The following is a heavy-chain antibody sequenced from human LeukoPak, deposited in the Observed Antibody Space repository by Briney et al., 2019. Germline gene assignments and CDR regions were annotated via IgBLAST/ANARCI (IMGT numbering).Heavy chain of an antibody. CDR1: GFTFSSYW. CDR2: INQDGSEK. J-gene: IGHJ4*02. CDR3: AKDQTPYY. V-gene: IGHV3-7*03. Sequence: GSLRLSCAASGFTFSSYWMSWVRQAPGKGLEWVANINQDGSEKYYVDSVKGRFTISRDNSKNTLHLQMNSLRAEDTAVYYCAKDQTPYYWGQGTLVTVSS.